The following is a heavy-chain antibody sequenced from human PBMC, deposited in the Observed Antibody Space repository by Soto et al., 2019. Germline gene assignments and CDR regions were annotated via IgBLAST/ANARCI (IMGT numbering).Heavy chain of an antibody. J-gene: IGHJ4*02. CDR3: AREQLGTVPIFGY. CDR1: GFTFSSYS. V-gene: IGHV3-21*01. D-gene: IGHD6-13*01. CDR2: ISSSSYI. Sequence: GGSLRLSCAASGFTFSSYSMNWVRQAPGKGLEWVSSISSSSYIYYADSGKGRFTISRDNAKNSLYLQMNSLRAEDTAVYYCAREQLGTVPIFGYWGQGTLVTVSS.